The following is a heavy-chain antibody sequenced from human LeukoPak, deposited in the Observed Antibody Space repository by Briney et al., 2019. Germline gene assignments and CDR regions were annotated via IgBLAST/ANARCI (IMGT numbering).Heavy chain of an antibody. Sequence: SETLSLTCTVSGGSISSYYWSWIRQPPGKGLEWIGYIYYSGSTNYNPSLESRVTISVDTSKNQFSLKLSSVTAADTAVYYCARDDVVVVAATRGDYFDYWGQGTLATVSS. CDR1: GGSISSYY. V-gene: IGHV4-59*12. CDR3: ARDDVVVVAATRGDYFDY. J-gene: IGHJ4*02. D-gene: IGHD2-15*01. CDR2: IYYSGST.